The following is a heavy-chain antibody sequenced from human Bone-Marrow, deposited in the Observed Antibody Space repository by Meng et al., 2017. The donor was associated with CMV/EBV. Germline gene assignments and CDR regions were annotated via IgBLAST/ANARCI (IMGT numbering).Heavy chain of an antibody. J-gene: IGHJ3*02. CDR3: ARPVYYDFWSGYLYDDAFDI. D-gene: IGHD3-3*01. Sequence: SVKVSCKASGGTFSSYTISWVRQAPGQGLEWMGRIIPILGIANYAQKFQGRVTITADKSTSTAYMELSSLRSEDTAVYYCARPVYYDFWSGYLYDDAFDIWGQGTMVTVSS. CDR2: IIPILGIA. V-gene: IGHV1-69*02. CDR1: GGTFSSYT.